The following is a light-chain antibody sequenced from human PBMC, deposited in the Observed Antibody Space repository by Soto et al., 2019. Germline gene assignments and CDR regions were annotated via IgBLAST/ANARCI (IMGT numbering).Light chain of an antibody. CDR2: GAS. V-gene: IGKV3-20*01. Sequence: EIVLTQSPGTLSLSPGQRATLSCRASQTVNSDYVAWYQQKPGQAPRLLISGASKRATGIPDSCSGSGAGTYFSLTISSIEPDDFSMYYCQQYGGSPMVTFGGGTKVEIK. CDR3: QQYGGSPMVT. J-gene: IGKJ4*01. CDR1: QTVNSDY.